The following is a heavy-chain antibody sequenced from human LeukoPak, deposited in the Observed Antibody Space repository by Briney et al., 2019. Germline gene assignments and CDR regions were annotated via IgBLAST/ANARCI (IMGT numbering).Heavy chain of an antibody. CDR3: AKEHNFDWLFCYDY. Sequence: PGGSLRLSCAASGFTFTSYAMTWVRLAPGKGLEWVSTISGSGGSTYYADSVKGRFTISRDNSKSTLYLQMNSLRAEDTAVYYCAKEHNFDWLFCYDYWGQGILVTVSS. D-gene: IGHD3-9*01. CDR2: ISGSGGST. V-gene: IGHV3-23*01. J-gene: IGHJ4*02. CDR1: GFTFTSYA.